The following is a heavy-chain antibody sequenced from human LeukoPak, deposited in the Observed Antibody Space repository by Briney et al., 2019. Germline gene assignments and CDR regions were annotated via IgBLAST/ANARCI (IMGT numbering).Heavy chain of an antibody. CDR3: ARDEDYGDYALDY. CDR2: IIPILGIA. D-gene: IGHD4-17*01. V-gene: IGHV1-69*04. CDR1: GGTFSSYA. J-gene: IGHJ4*02. Sequence: SVKVSCKASGGTFSSYAISWVRQAPGQGLEWMGRIIPILGIANYAQKFQGRVTITADKSTSTAYMELSSLRAEDTAVYYCARDEDYGDYALDYWGQGTLVTVSS.